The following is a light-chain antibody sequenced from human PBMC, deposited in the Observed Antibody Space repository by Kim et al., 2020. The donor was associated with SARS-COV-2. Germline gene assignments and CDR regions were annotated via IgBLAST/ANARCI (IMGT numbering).Light chain of an antibody. CDR1: KLGDKY. V-gene: IGLV3-1*01. CDR2: QDN. J-gene: IGLJ1*01. Sequence: SYELTQPPSVSVSPGQTASITCSGDKLGDKYACWYQQRPGQSPVLVIYQDNKRPSGIPERFSGSSSGNTATLTISGTQAMDEADYYCQAWDSSTARYVFGTGTKVTVL. CDR3: QAWDSSTARYV.